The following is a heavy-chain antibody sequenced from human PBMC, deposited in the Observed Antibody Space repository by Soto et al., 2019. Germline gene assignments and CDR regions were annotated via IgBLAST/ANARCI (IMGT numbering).Heavy chain of an antibody. V-gene: IGHV3-72*01. CDR1: GFTFSDHY. D-gene: IGHD2-15*01. Sequence: EVLLVESGGGLVEPGGSLRLSCAASGFTFSDHYMDWVRQAPGKGRYWIGRVRNKANSYTTEDAASVRGRFTVSRDDSKSSLYLQMNRLKTEATAMYYGVRHLASGGTSYFDYWGQGTLVSFAS. CDR3: VRHLASGGTSYFDY. CDR2: VRNKANSYTT. J-gene: IGHJ4*02.